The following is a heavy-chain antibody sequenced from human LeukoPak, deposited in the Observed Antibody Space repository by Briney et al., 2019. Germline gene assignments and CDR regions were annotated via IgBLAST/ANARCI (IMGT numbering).Heavy chain of an antibody. CDR3: SRVVSSGGWYEDYYYYYMDV. CDR2: IYHGGNT. CDR1: GYSISSDYY. V-gene: IGHV4-38-2*02. J-gene: IGHJ6*03. Sequence: SETLSLTCTVSGYSISSDYYWGWIRQPPGKGLEWIGIIYHGGNTYYNPSLKSRVTISVDTSKNQFSLKLGSVTAADTAVNYCSRVVSSGGWYEDYYYYYMDVWGKGTTVTVSS. D-gene: IGHD6-19*01.